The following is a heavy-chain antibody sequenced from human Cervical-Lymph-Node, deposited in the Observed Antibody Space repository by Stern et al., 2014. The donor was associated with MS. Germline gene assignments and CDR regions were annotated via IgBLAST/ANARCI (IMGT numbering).Heavy chain of an antibody. CDR3: TRKDLGVFDF. J-gene: IGHJ4*02. V-gene: IGHV3-74*02. D-gene: IGHD3-16*01. CDR1: GFTFSSDW. Sequence: VQLVESGGGLVQPGGSLRLSCVASGFTFSSDWMHWVRQAPGKGLVWVSRINAVGSHTAYADSVRGRFTISRDNAKNTLFLQMNSLSAEDTAVYYCTRKDLGVFDFWGQGTLVTVSS. CDR2: INAVGSHT.